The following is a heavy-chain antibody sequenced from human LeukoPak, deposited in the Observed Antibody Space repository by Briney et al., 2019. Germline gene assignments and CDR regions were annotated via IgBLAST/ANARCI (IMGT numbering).Heavy chain of an antibody. Sequence: PGGSLRLSCAASGFIFSSYSMSWVRQAPGKGLEWLSYISSSNHAIYYADSAKGRFTISRDNAKNSLFLQMNSLRDEDTAVYYCARGYYSLGYFDYWGQGALVTVSS. CDR3: ARGYYSLGYFDY. V-gene: IGHV3-48*02. D-gene: IGHD3-22*01. J-gene: IGHJ4*02. CDR1: GFIFSSYS. CDR2: ISSSNHAI.